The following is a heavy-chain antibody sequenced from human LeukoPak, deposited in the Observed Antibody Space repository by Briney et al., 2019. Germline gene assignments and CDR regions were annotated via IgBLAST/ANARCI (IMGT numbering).Heavy chain of an antibody. D-gene: IGHD5-18*01. CDR2: IYYSGST. J-gene: IGHJ4*02. V-gene: IGHV4-59*01. CDR3: ARAGYSYGLHFDY. CDR1: GGSISSYY. Sequence: SETLSLTCTVSGGSISSYYWSWIRQPPGKGLEWIGYIYYSGSTNYNPSLKSRVTISVDQSKNQFSLKLSSVNAADTAVYYCARAGYSYGLHFDYWGQGTLVTVSS.